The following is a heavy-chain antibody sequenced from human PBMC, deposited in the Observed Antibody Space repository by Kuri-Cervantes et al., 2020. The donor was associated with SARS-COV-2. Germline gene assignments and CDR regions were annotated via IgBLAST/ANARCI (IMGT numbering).Heavy chain of an antibody. CDR1: GGSINTYY. Sequence: GSLRLSCTVSGGSINTYYWGWIRQPPGKGLEWIGSIYYSGSTYYNPSLKSRVTISVDTSKNQFSLRLTSVTAADAAVYYCARGINGYFFFYYLDVWGKGTTVTVSS. D-gene: IGHD2-21*01. CDR3: ARGINGYFFFYYLDV. J-gene: IGHJ6*03. V-gene: IGHV4-39*01. CDR2: IYYSGST.